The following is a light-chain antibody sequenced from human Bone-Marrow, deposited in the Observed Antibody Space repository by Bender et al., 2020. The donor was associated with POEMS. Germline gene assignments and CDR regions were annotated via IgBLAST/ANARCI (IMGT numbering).Light chain of an antibody. CDR1: SSDIGAYNY. V-gene: IGLV2-8*01. CDR3: SSYTTSGTHV. J-gene: IGLJ1*01. Sequence: QSALTQPASASGSPGQSVTISCTGTSSDIGAYNYVSWYQQHPGKAPKFMIFEVSKRPSGVPDRFSGSKSGASASLVITGLQADDEADYYCSSYTTSGTHVFGTGTRVFVL. CDR2: EVS.